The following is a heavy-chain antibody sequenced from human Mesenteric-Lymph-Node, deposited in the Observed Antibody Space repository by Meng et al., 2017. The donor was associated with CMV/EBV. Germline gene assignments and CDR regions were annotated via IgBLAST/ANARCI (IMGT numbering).Heavy chain of an antibody. CDR3: ARDRDSIAADSQYHYYYYGMDV. CDR1: SGSISGYY. D-gene: IGHD6-6*01. CDR2: IYYSGST. J-gene: IGHJ6*02. V-gene: IGHV4-59*01. Sequence: SETLSLTCTVSSGSISGYYWSWIRQPPGKGLEWIGYIYYSGSTNYNPSLKSRVTISVDTSKNQFSLKLSSVTAADTAVYYCARDRDSIAADSQYHYYYYGMDVWGQGTTVTVSS.